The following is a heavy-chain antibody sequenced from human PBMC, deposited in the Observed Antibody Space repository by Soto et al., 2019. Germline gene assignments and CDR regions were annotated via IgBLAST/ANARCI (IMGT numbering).Heavy chain of an antibody. CDR2: IIPSLGGA. CDR1: GDTFSNHT. CDR3: ARVAEMGSLTKGYYYYMDV. V-gene: IGHV1-69*04. J-gene: IGHJ6*03. D-gene: IGHD3-10*01. Sequence: QVQLVQSGAEVKKPGSSVKVSCKASGDTFSNHTISWVRQAPGQGLEWMGRIIPSLGGANYAQRFQGRFTITADKSTTTAYMELSSLRSADTSVYYCARVAEMGSLTKGYYYYMDVWGKGTTVTGSS.